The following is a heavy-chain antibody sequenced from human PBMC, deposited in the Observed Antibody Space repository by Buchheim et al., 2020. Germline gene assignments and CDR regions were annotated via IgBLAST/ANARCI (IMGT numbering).Heavy chain of an antibody. CDR3: TYYYDSSGDSPNFDY. CDR2: IKSKTDGGTT. CDR1: GFTFSNAW. V-gene: IGHV3-15*07. D-gene: IGHD3-22*01. J-gene: IGHJ4*02. Sequence: EVQLVESGGGLVKPGGSLRLSCAAPGFTFSNAWMSWVRQAPGKGLEWVGRIKSKTDGGTTDYAAPVRGRFTISRDDSKNTVYLLMNSLKTEDTAVYYCTYYYDSSGDSPNFDYWGQGIL.